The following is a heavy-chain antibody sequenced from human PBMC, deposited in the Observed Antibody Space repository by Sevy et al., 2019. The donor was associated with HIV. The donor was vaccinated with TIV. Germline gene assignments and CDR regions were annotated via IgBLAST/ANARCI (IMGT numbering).Heavy chain of an antibody. CDR1: GFSLSTSGMC. CDR3: ARMGYSSPRYYYYYGMDV. D-gene: IGHD6-13*01. CDR2: IDWDDDK. J-gene: IGHJ6*02. V-gene: IGHV2-70*01. Sequence: SGPTLVKPTQTLTLTCTFSGFSLSTSGMCVSWIRQPPGKALEWLALIDWDDDKYYSTSLKTRLTISKDTSKNQVVLTMTNMDPVDTATYYCARMGYSSPRYYYYYGMDVWGQGTTVTVS.